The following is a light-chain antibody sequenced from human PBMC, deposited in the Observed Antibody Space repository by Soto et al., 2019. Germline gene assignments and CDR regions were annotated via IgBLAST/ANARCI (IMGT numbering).Light chain of an antibody. CDR2: KAS. CDR3: QQPNSFPRP. Sequence: DIQMTQAPSTLAASVGDRVTITCRASQSISSWLAWYQQKPGRAPKLLIYKASSLESGVPSRFSGSGSGTEFTLTISSLQPYDFATYYCQQPNSFPRPVGQGTKVEIK. V-gene: IGKV1-5*03. CDR1: QSISSW. J-gene: IGKJ1*01.